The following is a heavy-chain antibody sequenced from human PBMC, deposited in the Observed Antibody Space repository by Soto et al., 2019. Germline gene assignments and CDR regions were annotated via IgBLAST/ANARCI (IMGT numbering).Heavy chain of an antibody. CDR3: ARVVPAAMYYYYYGMDV. D-gene: IGHD2-2*01. Sequence: QVQLQESGPGLVKPSQTLSLTCTVSGGSISSGGYYWSWIRQHPGKGLEWIGYIYYSGSTYYNPSLKSRVTISVDTSKNQFSLKLSSVTAADTAVYYCARVVPAAMYYYYYGMDVWGQGTTVTVSS. CDR1: GGSISSGGYY. J-gene: IGHJ6*02. CDR2: IYYSGST. V-gene: IGHV4-31*03.